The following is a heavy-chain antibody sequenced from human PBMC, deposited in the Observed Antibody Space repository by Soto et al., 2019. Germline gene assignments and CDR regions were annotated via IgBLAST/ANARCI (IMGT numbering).Heavy chain of an antibody. D-gene: IGHD3-3*01. J-gene: IGHJ4*02. CDR2: ISGSGGST. CDR1: GCTFSNYA. CDR3: AKDTSYDFWSGYYYLVY. V-gene: IGHV3-23*01. Sequence: GGSLRLSCAASGCTFSNYAMSWVRQAPGKGLEWVSAISGSGGSTYYADSVKGRFTISRDNSKNTLYLQMNSLRAEDTAVYYCAKDTSYDFWSGYYYLVYWGQGTLVTVSS.